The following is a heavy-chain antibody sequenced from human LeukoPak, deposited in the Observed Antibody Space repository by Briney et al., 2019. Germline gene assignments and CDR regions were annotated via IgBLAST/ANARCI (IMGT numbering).Heavy chain of an antibody. D-gene: IGHD3-10*01. CDR1: GGSFSGYY. CDR3: AGSGSYFSYSYYSRDL. J-gene: IGHJ6*03. CDR2: INHRGST. V-gene: IGHV4-34*01. Sequence: SETLSLTCAVYGGSFSGYYWSWIRQPPGKGLEWIGEINHRGSTNYNPSLKSRVTISEDTSRKQFSLKLGSVTAADPAVYYWAGSGSYFSYSYYSRDLWGKGTRVTVSS.